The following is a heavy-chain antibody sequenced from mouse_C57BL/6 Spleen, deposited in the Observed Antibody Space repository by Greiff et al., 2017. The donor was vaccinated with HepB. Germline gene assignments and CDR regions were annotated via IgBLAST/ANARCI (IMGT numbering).Heavy chain of an antibody. J-gene: IGHJ4*01. CDR2: ISDGGSYT. V-gene: IGHV5-4*01. CDR1: GFTFSSYA. Sequence: EVQVVESGGGLVKPGGSLKLSCAASGFTFSSYAMSWVRQTPEKRLEWVATISDGGSYTYYPDNVKGRFTISRDNAKNNLYLQMSHLKSEDTAMYYCARVYGNYLYAMDYWGQGTSVTVSS. D-gene: IGHD2-1*01. CDR3: ARVYGNYLYAMDY.